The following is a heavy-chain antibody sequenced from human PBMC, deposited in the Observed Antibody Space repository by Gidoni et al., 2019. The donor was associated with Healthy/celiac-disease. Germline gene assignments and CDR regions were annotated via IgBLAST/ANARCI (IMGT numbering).Heavy chain of an antibody. D-gene: IGHD2-15*01. J-gene: IGHJ6*02. CDR1: GFTFSSYA. CDR2: ISGSGGST. Sequence: EVQLLESGGGGGQPGGSLRLSCVASGFTFSSYAMCWVRQAPGKGLEWVSAISGSGGSTYYADSLKGRFTISRDNSKNTLYLQMNSLRAEDTAVYYCAKAAPYCSGGSCPGSYYYGMDVWGQGTTVTVSS. CDR3: AKAAPYCSGGSCPGSYYYGMDV. V-gene: IGHV3-23*01.